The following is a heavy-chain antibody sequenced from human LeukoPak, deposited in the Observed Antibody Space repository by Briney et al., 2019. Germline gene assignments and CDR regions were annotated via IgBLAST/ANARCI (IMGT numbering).Heavy chain of an antibody. CDR2: INTDGSST. D-gene: IGHD1-26*01. V-gene: IGHV3-74*01. CDR3: ARESDSGSFDY. Sequence: GGSLRLSCAASGFTLSSYWMHWVRQAPGKGLVWVSRINTDGSSTSYADSVKGRFTISRDNAKNTLYLQMNSLRAEDTAVYYCARESDSGSFDYWGQGTLVTVSS. J-gene: IGHJ4*02. CDR1: GFTLSSYW.